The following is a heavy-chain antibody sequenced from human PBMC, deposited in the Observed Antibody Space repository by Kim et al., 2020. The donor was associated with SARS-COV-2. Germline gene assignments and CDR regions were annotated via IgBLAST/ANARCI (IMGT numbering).Heavy chain of an antibody. D-gene: IGHD6-19*01. V-gene: IGHV1-18*01. Sequence: ASVKVSCKASGYTFTSYGTSWVRQAPGQGLEWMGWISAYNGNTNYAQKLQGRVTMTTDTSTSTAYMELRSLRSDDTAVYYCARAHPLSAYSSGWYVYYYYMDVWGKGTTVTVSS. J-gene: IGHJ6*03. CDR2: ISAYNGNT. CDR1: GYTFTSYG. CDR3: ARAHPLSAYSSGWYVYYYYMDV.